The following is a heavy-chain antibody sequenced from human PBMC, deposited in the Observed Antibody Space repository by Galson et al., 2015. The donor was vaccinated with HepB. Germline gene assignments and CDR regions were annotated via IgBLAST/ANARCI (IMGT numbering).Heavy chain of an antibody. CDR3: AKVCRCSEGYM. CDR1: GFPFNSYV. V-gene: IGHV3-23*01. CDR2: ISGSGGTT. Sequence: SLRLSCAASGFPFNSYVMSWVRQAPGRGLEWVAAISGSGGTTYYADSVKGRFTISRDNSENTVYLQMNSLRAEDTAFFYCAKVCRCSEGYMWGQGTLVTVS. J-gene: IGHJ4*02. D-gene: IGHD5-18*01.